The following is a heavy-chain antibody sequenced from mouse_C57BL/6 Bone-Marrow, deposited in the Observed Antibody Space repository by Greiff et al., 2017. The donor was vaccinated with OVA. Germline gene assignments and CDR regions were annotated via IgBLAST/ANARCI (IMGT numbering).Heavy chain of an antibody. V-gene: IGHV5-9-1*02. D-gene: IGHD2-4*01. J-gene: IGHJ4*01. Sequence: EVLLLQSGAGLVKPGGSLKLTCAASGFTFSSYAMSWVRQTPEKRLEWVAYISSGGDYTYYADTVKGRVTISRDNARNTLYLEMSSLKSEDTAMYYCTSDGTGLIDYYAVDYWGQGTLVTVSS. CDR1: GFTFSSYA. CDR2: ISSGGDYT. CDR3: TSDGTGLIDYYAVDY.